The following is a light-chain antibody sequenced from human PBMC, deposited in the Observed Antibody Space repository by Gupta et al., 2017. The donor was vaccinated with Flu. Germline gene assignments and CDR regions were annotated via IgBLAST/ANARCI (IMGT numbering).Light chain of an antibody. CDR1: QGISAW. V-gene: IGKV1-12*01. J-gene: IGKJ1*01. Sequence: PSSVSASVGDTVTITCRASQGISAWLAWHQQKPGKAPKLLMSAASSSVSGVPTRFSGSGSGTDFTLSISLLHPEDFATYYCQSTDTFAWTFGEGTKVEIK. CDR2: AAS. CDR3: QSTDTFAWT.